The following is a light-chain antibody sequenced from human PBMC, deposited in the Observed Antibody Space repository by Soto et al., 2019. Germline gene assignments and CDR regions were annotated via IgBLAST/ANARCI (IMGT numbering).Light chain of an antibody. CDR1: QDISNY. J-gene: IGKJ1*01. V-gene: IGKV1-9*01. Sequence: DSQVTRSRSFLSASVGDRVTITCRASQDISNYLVWYQQKPGKAPKPLIYAASTLQSGVPSRFSGSGSGTEFTLTISSLQPEDFAVYYCQQYNNWPPRTFGQGTKVDIK. CDR3: QQYNNWPPRT. CDR2: AAS.